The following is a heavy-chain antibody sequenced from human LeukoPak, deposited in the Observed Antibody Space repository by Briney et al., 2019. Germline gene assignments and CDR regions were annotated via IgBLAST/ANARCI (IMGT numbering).Heavy chain of an antibody. CDR2: LRYVGSNK. CDR3: AKDGRPSGSRPRVFDY. CDR1: GFTFSSYS. J-gene: IGHJ4*02. V-gene: IGHV3-30*02. Sequence: GGSLRLSCAASGFTFSSYSMHGVRRSPGKGLGGLAFLRYVGSNKYYAASVKGRFTISRDNSKNTLYMQMNSLRAEDTAVYYCAKDGRPSGSRPRVFDYWGQGTLVTVSS. D-gene: IGHD1-26*01.